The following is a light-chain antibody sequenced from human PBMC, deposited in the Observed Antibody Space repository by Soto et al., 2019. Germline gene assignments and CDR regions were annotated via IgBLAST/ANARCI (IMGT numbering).Light chain of an antibody. J-gene: IGKJ1*01. Sequence: EIVMTQSPASLSVSPGERATVSCTASQSIGRYLAWYQQKPGQAPRLLIYGASTRATGIPARISGSGSGTDFTLTITSLQSEDFAVYYCQQYNKWRTFGQGTKVDIK. V-gene: IGKV3-15*01. CDR2: GAS. CDR1: QSIGRY. CDR3: QQYNKWRT.